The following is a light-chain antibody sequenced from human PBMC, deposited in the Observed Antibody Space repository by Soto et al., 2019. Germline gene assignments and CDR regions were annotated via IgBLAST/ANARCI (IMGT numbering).Light chain of an antibody. Sequence: DIQMTQSPSTLSASVGDRVTITCRASQSISSWLAWYQQKPGKAPKGLIYKASTLESGAPSRFSGSGSGTEFTLTISSLQPDDFATDYCQQYYSYPWTFGQGTKVETK. CDR2: KAS. J-gene: IGKJ1*01. CDR1: QSISSW. CDR3: QQYYSYPWT. V-gene: IGKV1-5*03.